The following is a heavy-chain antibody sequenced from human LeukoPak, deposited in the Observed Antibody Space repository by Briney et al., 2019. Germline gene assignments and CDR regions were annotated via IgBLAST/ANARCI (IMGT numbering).Heavy chain of an antibody. CDR2: MHYSGST. Sequence: PSETLSLTCTVSGASISSYYWNWIRQPPGKGLEWIGYMHYSGSTNYNPSLKSRVTISVDTSKHQFSLKLNSVTSADTAVYYCARDTCYYDNSGYYYFDYWGRGTLVTVSS. V-gene: IGHV4-59*01. CDR1: GASISSYY. D-gene: IGHD3-22*01. J-gene: IGHJ4*02. CDR3: ARDTCYYDNSGYYYFDY.